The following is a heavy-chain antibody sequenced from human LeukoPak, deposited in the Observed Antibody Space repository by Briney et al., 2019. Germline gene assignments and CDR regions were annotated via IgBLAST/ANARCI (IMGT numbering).Heavy chain of an antibody. Sequence: GGSLRLSCAVSGFTGSSNYMNWVRQAPGKGLEWVSVIYSGGMTYYADSVKGRFTISRDTSKNTLYLQMVSLRDEDTAVYYCARERRYCSGDNCYSGYDYWGRGTLVTVSS. CDR1: GFTGSSNY. J-gene: IGHJ4*02. D-gene: IGHD2-15*01. CDR2: IYSGGMT. V-gene: IGHV3-53*01. CDR3: ARERRYCSGDNCYSGYDY.